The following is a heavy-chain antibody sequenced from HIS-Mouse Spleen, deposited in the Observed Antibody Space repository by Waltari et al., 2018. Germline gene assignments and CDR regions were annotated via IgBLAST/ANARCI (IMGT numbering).Heavy chain of an antibody. CDR2: IFSNDEK. J-gene: IGHJ3*02. CDR1: GFSLSNARMG. Sequence: QVTLKESGPVLVKPTETLTLTCTVSGFSLSNARMGVSWIRQPPGKALEWLAHIFSNDEKSYSTYLKSRVTISKETSKSQVVLTMTNMDPVDTATYYCARIYRYYYGSGSYFYAFDIWGQGTMVTVSS. D-gene: IGHD3-10*01. V-gene: IGHV2-26*01. CDR3: ARIYRYYYGSGSYFYAFDI.